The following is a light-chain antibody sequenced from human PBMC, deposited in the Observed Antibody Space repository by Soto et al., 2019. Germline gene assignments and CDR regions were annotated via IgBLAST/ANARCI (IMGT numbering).Light chain of an antibody. V-gene: IGLV2-14*01. Sequence: QSVLTQPASVSGSPGQSITISCTGTSSDVGGYNYVSWYQQHPGKAPKLMIYDVSNRPSGVSNRFSGSKSGNTASLTISGLQAEYEADYSSSSYTSSSRYVFGPGTKVTVL. CDR1: SSDVGGYNY. CDR3: SSYTSSSRYV. CDR2: DVS. J-gene: IGLJ1*01.